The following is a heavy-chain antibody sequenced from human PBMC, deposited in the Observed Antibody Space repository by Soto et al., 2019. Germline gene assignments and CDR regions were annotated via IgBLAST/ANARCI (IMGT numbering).Heavy chain of an antibody. CDR2: ITPMFGKA. J-gene: IGHJ4*02. D-gene: IGHD3-22*01. Sequence: QVQLVQSGAEVKKPGSSVKVSCKASGGTFSRHSISWVRQAPGQGLEWMGGITPMFGKANYAQKFQGRVTITAAESTSTVYMELSILRSEDTAIYYCARDGTLYANNNYYYLYWGQGTLVTVSS. CDR1: GGTFSRHS. V-gene: IGHV1-69*01. CDR3: ARDGTLYANNNYYYLY.